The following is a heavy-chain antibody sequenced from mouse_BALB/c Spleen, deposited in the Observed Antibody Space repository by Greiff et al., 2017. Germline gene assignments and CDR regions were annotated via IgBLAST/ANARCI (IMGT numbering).Heavy chain of an antibody. CDR2: IYPGDGDT. V-gene: IGHV1-82*01. D-gene: IGHD1-1*01. CDR1: GYAFSSSW. CDR3: ARALRITTVVATNAMDY. J-gene: IGHJ4*01. Sequence: QVQLKQSGPELVKPGASVKISCKASGYAFSSSWMNWVKQRPGQGLEWIGRIYPGDGDTNYNGKFKGKATLTADKSSSTAYMQLSSLTSVDSAVSFCARALRITTVVATNAMDYWGQGTSVTVSS.